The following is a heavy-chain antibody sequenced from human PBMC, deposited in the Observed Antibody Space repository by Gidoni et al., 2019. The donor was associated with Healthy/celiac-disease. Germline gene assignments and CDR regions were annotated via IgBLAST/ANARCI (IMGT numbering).Heavy chain of an antibody. V-gene: IGHV3-53*01. D-gene: IGHD6-19*01. CDR3: ARLTGYSSGWPYYFDY. CDR2: IYSGGST. Sequence: EVQLVESGGGLIQPGGSLRLSCAASGFPVSSNYMSWVRQAPGKGLEWFSVIYSGGSTYYADSVKGRFTISRDNSKNTLSLQMNSLRAEDTAVYYCARLTGYSSGWPYYFDYWGQGTLVTVSS. CDR1: GFPVSSNY. J-gene: IGHJ4*02.